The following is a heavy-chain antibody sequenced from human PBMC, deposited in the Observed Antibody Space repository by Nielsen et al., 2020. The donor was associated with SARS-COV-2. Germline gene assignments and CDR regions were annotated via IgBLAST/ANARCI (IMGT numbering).Heavy chain of an antibody. CDR3: ARVKPDTAMADYYYGMDV. CDR1: GGTFSSYA. V-gene: IGHV1-69*13. J-gene: IGHJ6*02. D-gene: IGHD5-18*01. CDR2: IIPIFGTA. Sequence: SVKVSCKASGGTFSSYAISWVRQAPGQGLEWMGGIIPIFGTANYAQKFQGRVTITADESTSTAYMELSSLRSEDTAVYYCARVKPDTAMADYYYGMDVWGQGTTVTVSS.